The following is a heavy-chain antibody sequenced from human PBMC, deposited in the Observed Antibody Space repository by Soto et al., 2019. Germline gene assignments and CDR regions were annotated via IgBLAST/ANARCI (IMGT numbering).Heavy chain of an antibody. V-gene: IGHV3-9*01. J-gene: IGHJ4*02. D-gene: IGHD6-19*01. Sequence: PGGSLRLSCAASGFTFDDYPMHCVRQAPGKGLEWVSGISWNSGSIGYADSVKGLFTISRDNAKNSLYLQMNSLRAEDTALYYCAKDIRPGAIAVARIHFDYWGQGTLVTVFS. CDR1: GFTFDDYP. CDR2: ISWNSGSI. CDR3: AKDIRPGAIAVARIHFDY.